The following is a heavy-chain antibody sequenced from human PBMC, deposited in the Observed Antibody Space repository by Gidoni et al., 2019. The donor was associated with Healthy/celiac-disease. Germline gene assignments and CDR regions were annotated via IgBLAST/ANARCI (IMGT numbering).Heavy chain of an antibody. CDR2: ICYSGST. Sequence: QVQLQKSGPGLVKPSETPSLPCTVSGGSISSYYWSWIRQPPGKGLEWMGYICYSGSTNYNPSLKSRVTISVDTSKNQFSLKLSSVTAADTAVYYCATGGTMVRGVIITSDYGMDVWGQVTTVTVSS. CDR1: GGSISSYY. CDR3: ATGGTMVRGVIITSDYGMDV. J-gene: IGHJ6*02. D-gene: IGHD3-10*01. V-gene: IGHV4-59*01.